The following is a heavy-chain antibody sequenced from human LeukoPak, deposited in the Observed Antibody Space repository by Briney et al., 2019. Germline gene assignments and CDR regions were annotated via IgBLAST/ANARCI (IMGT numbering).Heavy chain of an antibody. V-gene: IGHV3-30*02. D-gene: IGHD5-24*01. J-gene: IGHJ5*02. Sequence: GGSLRLSCAASGFTFMTYGMHWVRQAPGKGLEWVAFIQFDGTNEYYADSVTGRFTISRDNSKNTLYVKMNSLRAEDTAVYYCARGVEMATIGPWGQGTLVTVSS. CDR3: ARGVEMATIGP. CDR2: IQFDGTNE. CDR1: GFTFMTYG.